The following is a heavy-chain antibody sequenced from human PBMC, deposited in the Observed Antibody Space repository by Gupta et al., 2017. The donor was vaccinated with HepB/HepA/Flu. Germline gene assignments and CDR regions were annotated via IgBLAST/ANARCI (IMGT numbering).Heavy chain of an antibody. CDR3: ARVTPIVD. D-gene: IGHD2-21*01. Sequence: EVQMVESGGGLIQPGGSLRLSCSASAFTASSNYMSGVRQAPGKGLEWVSLMYSGGITNYADSVKGRVTISIENTKNTLYMRMNSLRPEDTAVYYCARVTPIVDGGQGTMVTVYS. CDR2: MYSGGIT. CDR1: AFTASSNY. V-gene: IGHV3-53*01. J-gene: IGHJ4*02.